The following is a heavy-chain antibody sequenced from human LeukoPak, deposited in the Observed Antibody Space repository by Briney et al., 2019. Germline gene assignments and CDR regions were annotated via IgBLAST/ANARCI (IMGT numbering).Heavy chain of an antibody. D-gene: IGHD2-15*01. CDR2: ISGSGDTT. CDR1: GFTFSNYA. V-gene: IGHV3-23*01. J-gene: IGHJ6*03. Sequence: GGSLRLSCAASGFTFSNYAMSWVRQAPGGGLEWVSAISGSGDTTLHADSVKGRFTTSRDNSKNTLSLQMSGLRVEDSAVYFCAKDTSAWWYHRAYMNVWGTGTTVPSP. CDR3: AKDTSAWWYHRAYMNV.